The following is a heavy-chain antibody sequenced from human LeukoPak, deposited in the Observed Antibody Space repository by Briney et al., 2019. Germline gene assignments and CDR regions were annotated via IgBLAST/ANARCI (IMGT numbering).Heavy chain of an antibody. D-gene: IGHD1-26*01. Sequence: SETLSLTCAVYGGSFSGYYWSWIRQPPGKGLEWIGEINHSGSTNYNPSLKSRVTISVDTFKNQFSLKLSSVTAADTAVYYCARLPVGDTNRFDPWGQGTLVTVSS. CDR1: GGSFSGYY. CDR3: ARLPVGDTNRFDP. V-gene: IGHV4-34*01. CDR2: INHSGST. J-gene: IGHJ5*02.